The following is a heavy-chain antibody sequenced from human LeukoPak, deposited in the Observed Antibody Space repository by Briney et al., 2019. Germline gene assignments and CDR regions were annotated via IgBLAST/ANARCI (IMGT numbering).Heavy chain of an antibody. CDR3: ARRGLVAGIYDLVHGFDL. J-gene: IGHJ3*01. D-gene: IGHD3/OR15-3a*01. V-gene: IGHV1-8*01. CDR1: GYTFTSYD. Sequence: GASVKVSCKASGYTFTSYDINWVRQAPGQGPEWMGWVNPDTGNTGFAQKFQGRVTITQNSSVTTVYMELSSLTSEDTAVYYCARRGLVAGIYDLVHGFDLWGQGTMVTVSS. CDR2: VNPDTGNT.